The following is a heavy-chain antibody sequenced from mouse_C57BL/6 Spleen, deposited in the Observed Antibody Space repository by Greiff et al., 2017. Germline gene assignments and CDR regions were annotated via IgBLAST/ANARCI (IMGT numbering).Heavy chain of an antibody. Sequence: VQLKESGPGLVKPSQSLSLTCSVTGYSITSGYYWNWIRQFPGNKLEWMGYISYDGSNNYNPSLKNRISITRDTSKNQFFLKLNSVTTEDTATYYCAREEDYDGWYFDVWGTGTTVTVSS. CDR1: GYSITSGYY. V-gene: IGHV3-6*01. J-gene: IGHJ1*03. CDR3: AREEDYDGWYFDV. D-gene: IGHD2-4*01. CDR2: ISYDGSN.